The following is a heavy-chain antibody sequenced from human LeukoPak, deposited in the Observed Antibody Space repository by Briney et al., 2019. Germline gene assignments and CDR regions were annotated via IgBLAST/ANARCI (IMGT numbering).Heavy chain of an antibody. CDR3: AGGDGYNWEFYFDY. CDR1: GGSISNYY. J-gene: IGHJ4*02. CDR2: IYYSGST. Sequence: SETLSLTCTVSGGSISNYYWTWIRQPPGKGLEWIGYIYYSGSTNYNPSLKSRVTISLDTSKNQFSLKLTSVTAADTALYYCAGGDGYNWEFYFDYWGQGTLVTVSS. D-gene: IGHD5-24*01. V-gene: IGHV4-59*01.